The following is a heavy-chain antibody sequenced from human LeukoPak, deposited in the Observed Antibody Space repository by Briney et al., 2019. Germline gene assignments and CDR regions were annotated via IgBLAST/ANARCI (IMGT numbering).Heavy chain of an antibody. CDR3: ARSPSSFDP. D-gene: IGHD3-16*02. Sequence: GGSLRLSCTASTFSFGDYTMSWVRQAPGKRLEWVSSISSRGDAIDYADSVKGRFTISRDNAKNSLYLQMNSLRAEDTAVYYCARSPSSFDPWGQGALVTVSS. CDR1: TFSFGDYT. V-gene: IGHV3-48*03. CDR2: ISSRGDAI. J-gene: IGHJ5*02.